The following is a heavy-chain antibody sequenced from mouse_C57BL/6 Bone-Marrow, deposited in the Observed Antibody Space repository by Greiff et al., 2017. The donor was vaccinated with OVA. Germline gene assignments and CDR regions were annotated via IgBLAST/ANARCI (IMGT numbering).Heavy chain of an antibody. V-gene: IGHV5-9-1*02. CDR3: TREGRGSAV. J-gene: IGHJ1*03. Sequence: EVKLQESGEGLVKPGGSLKLSCAASGFTFSSYAMSWVRQTPEKRLEWVAYISSGGDYIYYADTVKGRFTISRDNARNTLYLQMSSLKSEDTAMYYCTREGRGSAVWGTGTTVTVSS. CDR1: GFTFSSYA. CDR2: ISSGGDYI. D-gene: IGHD1-1*02.